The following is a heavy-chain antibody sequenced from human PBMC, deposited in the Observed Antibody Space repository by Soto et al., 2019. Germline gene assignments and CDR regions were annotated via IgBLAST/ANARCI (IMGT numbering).Heavy chain of an antibody. CDR1: GFTFSTYG. Sequence: QVQMVESGGGVVQPGRSLRLSCAASGFTFSTYGIHWVRQAPGKGLEWVAVIAHDGSREYYADSVKGRFAISRDNSKNTLYLQMNSLTDEDTAVYYCAKLVYSAYDYTYYYGLDVWCQGTTVTVSS. J-gene: IGHJ6*02. CDR3: AKLVYSAYDYTYYYGLDV. CDR2: IAHDGSRE. V-gene: IGHV3-30*18. D-gene: IGHD5-12*01.